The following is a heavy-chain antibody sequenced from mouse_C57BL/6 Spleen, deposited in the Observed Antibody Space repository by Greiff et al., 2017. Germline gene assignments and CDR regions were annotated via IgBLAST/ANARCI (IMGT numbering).Heavy chain of an antibody. CDR3: AKSYGSSYEGFAY. D-gene: IGHD1-1*01. J-gene: IGHJ3*01. V-gene: IGHV1-69*01. CDR1: GYTFTSYW. Sequence: QVQLQQPGAELVMPGASVKLSCKASGYTFTSYWMHWVKQRPGQGLEWIGEIDPSDSYTNYNQKFKGKSTLTVDKSSSTAYMQLSSLTSEDSAVYDCAKSYGSSYEGFAYWGQGTLVTVSA. CDR2: IDPSDSYT.